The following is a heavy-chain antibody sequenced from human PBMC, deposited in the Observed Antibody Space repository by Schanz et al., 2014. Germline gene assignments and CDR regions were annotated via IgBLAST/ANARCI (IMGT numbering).Heavy chain of an antibody. CDR3: ARDMLRRYGALEI. D-gene: IGHD2-8*01. CDR1: GFTFSDYA. V-gene: IGHV3-11*06. CDR2: VSSNNIYT. Sequence: VQLVESGGGLVQPGGSLIISCSASGFTFSDYALHWVRQAPGKGLEWVSYVSSNNIYTKYADSVRGRFTISRDNAKNSLFLQMNSLRADDTAVYYCARDMLRRYGALEIWGRGTMVTVSS. J-gene: IGHJ3*02.